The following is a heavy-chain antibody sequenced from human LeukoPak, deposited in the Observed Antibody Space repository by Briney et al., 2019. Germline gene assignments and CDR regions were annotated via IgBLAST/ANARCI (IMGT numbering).Heavy chain of an antibody. V-gene: IGHV3-30*18. CDR2: MSYDGSDK. J-gene: IGHJ4*02. D-gene: IGHD6-13*01. CDR1: GFTFSTYG. Sequence: GGSLRLSCEASGFTFSTYGMHWVRQAPGKGLEWVALMSYDGSDKSYADSVKGRFTISRDNSKSTLYLQMDSLRGDDAAVYYCAKTVGSISWSFDYWGQGTLVTVSS. CDR3: AKTVGSISWSFDY.